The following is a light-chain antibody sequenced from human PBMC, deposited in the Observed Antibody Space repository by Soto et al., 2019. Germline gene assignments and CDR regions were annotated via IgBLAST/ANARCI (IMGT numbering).Light chain of an antibody. CDR1: QSVLYSSNNKNY. Sequence: DTVMTQSPDSLAVSVGERVTINCKSSQSVLYSSNNKNYLAWYQQKPGQPPKLLIYWASTRESGVPDRFSGSGAGTDFTLTISSLQAEDVAVYYCQQYYRTPPTFGQGTKVEIK. V-gene: IGKV4-1*01. CDR3: QQYYRTPPT. CDR2: WAS. J-gene: IGKJ1*01.